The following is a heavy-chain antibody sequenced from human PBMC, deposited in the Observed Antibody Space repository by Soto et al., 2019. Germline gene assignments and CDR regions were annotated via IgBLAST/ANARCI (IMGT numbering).Heavy chain of an antibody. D-gene: IGHD3-22*01. V-gene: IGHV4-39*01. CDR3: ARHQTMIVVVTRLPGGMDV. J-gene: IGHJ6*02. CDR2: IYYSGIT. Sequence: XETLSLTCTVSGASISSSDYYGGWIRQPPGKGLEWIGSIYYSGITYYNPSLRSRVAISVDTSKNQFSLKLTSVTAADTAVYYCARHQTMIVVVTRLPGGMDVWGQGTTVTVSS. CDR1: GASISSSDYY.